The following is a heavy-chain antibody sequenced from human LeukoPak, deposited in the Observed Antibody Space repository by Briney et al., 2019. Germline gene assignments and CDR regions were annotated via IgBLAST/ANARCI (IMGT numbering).Heavy chain of an antibody. V-gene: IGHV1-2*02. J-gene: IGHJ5*02. CDR2: INPNSCGT. CDR1: GYTFTGCY. D-gene: IGHD2-2*01. CDR3: AREGYCSSTSCYYWFDP. Sequence: SVKVPCKGSGYTFTGCYMLWVRQPPAQGLEWMGWINPNSCGTNYAQKFQGRVTMTRDKSISTAYMELSRLRSDDTAVYYCAREGYCSSTSCYYWFDPWGQGTLVTVSS.